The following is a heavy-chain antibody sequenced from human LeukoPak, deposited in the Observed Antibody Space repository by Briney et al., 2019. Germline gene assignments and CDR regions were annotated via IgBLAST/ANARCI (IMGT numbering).Heavy chain of an antibody. J-gene: IGHJ5*02. D-gene: IGHD2-2*01. V-gene: IGHV4-39*01. CDR3: ARHYLSDGILSTFDP. CDR2: IYYRGST. Sequence: SETLSLTCTVSGGSISSSPYYWGWIRQPPGTGLEWIGNIYYRGSTYSNPSLNSRVTISLDTSKNQFSLRLRSVTAADTALYYCARHYLSDGILSTFDPWGQGTLVTVSS. CDR1: GGSISSSPYY.